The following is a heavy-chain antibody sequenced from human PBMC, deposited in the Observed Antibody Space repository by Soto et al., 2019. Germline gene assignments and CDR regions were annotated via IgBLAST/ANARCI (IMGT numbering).Heavy chain of an antibody. CDR3: ARVTTVTTGTADFDY. CDR2: ISAYNGNT. V-gene: IGHV1-18*01. CDR1: GYTFTSYG. D-gene: IGHD4-17*01. J-gene: IGHJ4*02. Sequence: GASVKVSCKASGYTFTSYGISWVRQAPGQGLEWMGWISAYNGNTNYAQKLQGRVTMTTDTSTSTAYMELRSLRSDDTAVYYCARVTTVTTGTADFDYWGQGTLVTVSS.